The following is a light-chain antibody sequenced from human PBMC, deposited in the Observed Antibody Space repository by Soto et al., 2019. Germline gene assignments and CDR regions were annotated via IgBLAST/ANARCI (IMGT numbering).Light chain of an antibody. V-gene: IGLV1-47*02. CDR2: SNN. CDR1: SANIGNNY. Sequence: QSVLTQPPSASRTPGQRVTISCSGRSANIGNNYVCWYQQLPGTAPKLLIYSNNQRPSGVPDRFSGSKSGTSASLAISGLRSEDEADYYCVSWDDSLSGLVFGTGTKVTVL. J-gene: IGLJ1*01. CDR3: VSWDDSLSGLV.